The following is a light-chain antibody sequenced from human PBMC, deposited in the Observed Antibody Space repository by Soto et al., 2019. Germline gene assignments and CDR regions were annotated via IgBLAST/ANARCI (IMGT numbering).Light chain of an antibody. CDR1: QSVSSSF. Sequence: EIGLTQSPATLSVSPGERATISCRASQSVSSSFLAWCQQRPGQSPRHLIYDAANRATGMPARSSGSGSGTDLTLTISSLEPEDFAVYYCQQRSNRRWLTFGGGTKVDVK. V-gene: IGKV3D-20*02. CDR3: QQRSNRRWLT. CDR2: DAA. J-gene: IGKJ4*01.